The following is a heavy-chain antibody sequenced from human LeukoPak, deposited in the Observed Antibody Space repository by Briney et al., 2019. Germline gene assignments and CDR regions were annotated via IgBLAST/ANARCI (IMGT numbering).Heavy chain of an antibody. V-gene: IGHV3-7*01. CDR2: IKQDGSEK. J-gene: IGHJ4*02. D-gene: IGHD3-9*01. Sequence: HPGGSLRLSCAASGFTFSSYWMSWVRQAPGKGLEWVANIKQDGSEKYYVDSVKGRFTISRDNAKNSLYLQMNSLRAEDTAVYYCAREYYDILTGYYYDYWGQGTLVTVSS. CDR3: AREYYDILTGYYYDY. CDR1: GFTFSSYW.